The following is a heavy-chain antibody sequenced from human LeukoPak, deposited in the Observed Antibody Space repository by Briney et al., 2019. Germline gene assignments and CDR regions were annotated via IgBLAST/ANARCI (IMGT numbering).Heavy chain of an antibody. V-gene: IGHV3-74*01. CDR3: ARDRYYVPDY. Sequence: GGALRLSCAASGFSFSTSWMHWFRQGPGRGLVWVSRITSDGRTTIYADSVKGRFSISRDNSKNTLFLQMNSLRADDTAVYYCARDRYYVPDYWGQGTLVTVSS. CDR2: ITSDGRTT. CDR1: GFSFSTSW. D-gene: IGHD3-16*01. J-gene: IGHJ4*02.